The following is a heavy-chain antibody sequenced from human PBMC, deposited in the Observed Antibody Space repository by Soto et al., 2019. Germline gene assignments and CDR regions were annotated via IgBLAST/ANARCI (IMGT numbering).Heavy chain of an antibody. V-gene: IGHV3-30-3*01. Sequence: GGSLRLSCAASGFTFSSYAMHWVRQAPGKGLEWVAVISYDGSNKYYADSVKGRFTISRDNSKNTLYLQMNSLRAEDTAVYYCARDQGASSSSSTEYYGMDVWGQGTTVTVSS. J-gene: IGHJ6*02. CDR2: ISYDGSNK. D-gene: IGHD6-6*01. CDR3: ARDQGASSSSSTEYYGMDV. CDR1: GFTFSSYA.